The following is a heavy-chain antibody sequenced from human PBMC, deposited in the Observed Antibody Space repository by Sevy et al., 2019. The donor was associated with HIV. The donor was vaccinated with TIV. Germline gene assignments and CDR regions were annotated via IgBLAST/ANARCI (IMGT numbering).Heavy chain of an antibody. CDR3: ARRAVNWDYFEY. J-gene: IGHJ4*02. CDR1: GFTFSDYY. Sequence: AGSLRLSCTASGFTFSDYYMSWIRQAPGKGLEWVSYISGLSNYINYADSVKGRFSISRDNVKDSLYLQMNSLRADDTAVYFCARRAVNWDYFEYWGQGTLVTVSS. V-gene: IGHV3-11*06. CDR2: ISGLSNYI. D-gene: IGHD3-16*01.